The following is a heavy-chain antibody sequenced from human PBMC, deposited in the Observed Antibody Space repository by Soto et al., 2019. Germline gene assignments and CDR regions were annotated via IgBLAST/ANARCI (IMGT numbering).Heavy chain of an antibody. CDR3: ARGFEGVTAADY. CDR2: ISAYNGNT. V-gene: IGHV1-18*01. D-gene: IGHD5-18*01. CDR1: GDTFTSYG. Sequence: ASVKVYCKASGDTFTSYGISCVRQAPGQGLEWMGWISAYNGNTNYAQKLQGRVTMTTDTSTSTAYMELRSLRSDDTAVYYCARGFEGVTAADYWGQGNLVTVS. J-gene: IGHJ4*02.